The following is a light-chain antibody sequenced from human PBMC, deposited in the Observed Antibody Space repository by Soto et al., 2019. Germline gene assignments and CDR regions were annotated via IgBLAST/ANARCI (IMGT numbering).Light chain of an antibody. Sequence: ETVMTQSPATLSVSPGERATLSCRASQSVSSKLAWYQQRPGQATSLLIYGASTRAAGIPARFSGSGSGTEFTLTISSLQSEDFAVYYCQQYNNWPLTFGGGTKLGIK. CDR2: GAS. V-gene: IGKV3-15*01. CDR1: QSVSSK. CDR3: QQYNNWPLT. J-gene: IGKJ4*01.